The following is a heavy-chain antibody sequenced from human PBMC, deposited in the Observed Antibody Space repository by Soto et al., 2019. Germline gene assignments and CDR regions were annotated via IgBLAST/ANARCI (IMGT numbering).Heavy chain of an antibody. CDR1: GFTFSNYA. CDR3: ARGEDCYDTIGYSPVLDY. V-gene: IGHV3-30-3*01. Sequence: QVQLVESGGGVAQPGRSLRLSCAASGFTFSNYAMHWVRQAPGKGLEWLTVISNDGSSNDFADSVKGRFTISRDNSKSTLYLQINSLRTGDTAVYYCARGEDCYDTIGYSPVLDYWGQGTLVTVSS. D-gene: IGHD3-22*01. J-gene: IGHJ4*02. CDR2: ISNDGSSN.